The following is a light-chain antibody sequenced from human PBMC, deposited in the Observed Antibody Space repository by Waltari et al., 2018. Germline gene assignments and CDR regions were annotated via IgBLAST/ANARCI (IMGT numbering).Light chain of an antibody. Sequence: SSGLTQPPSVSVSPGQTTRITCSGDVLSKRFAYWYQHKSGQAPLLLIFKDSERPSGIPERFSGSSSGTTVTLTISGVQTEDEADYYCQSADISTSSLIFAGGTKLTVL. J-gene: IGLJ2*01. V-gene: IGLV3-25*03. CDR3: QSADISTSSLI. CDR2: KDS. CDR1: VLSKRF.